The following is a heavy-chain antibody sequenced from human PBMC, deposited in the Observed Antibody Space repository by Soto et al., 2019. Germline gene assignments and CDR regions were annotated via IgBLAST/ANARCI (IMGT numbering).Heavy chain of an antibody. CDR1: GFTFSDHY. V-gene: IGHV3-72*01. Sequence: QPGGSLRLSCAASGFTFSDHYMDWVRQAPGKGLEWVGRTRNKANSYTTEYAASVKGRFTISRDDSKNSLYLQMNSLKTKDTAVYYCARDRAGAFDIWGQGTMVTVSS. CDR3: ARDRAGAFDI. D-gene: IGHD6-13*01. J-gene: IGHJ3*02. CDR2: TRNKANSYTT.